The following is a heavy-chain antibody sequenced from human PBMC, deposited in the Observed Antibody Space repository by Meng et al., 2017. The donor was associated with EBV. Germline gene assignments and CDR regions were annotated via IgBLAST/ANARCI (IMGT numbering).Heavy chain of an antibody. CDR1: GYTFTSYG. V-gene: IGHV1-18*01. J-gene: IGHJ4*02. CDR3: ARDGRLYDTPSPFDY. Sequence: QVLRLQYGAEVKKPGASVKVSCKASGYTFTSYGISWVRQAPGQGLEWMGWISAYNGNTNYAQKLQGRVTMTTDTSTSTAYMELRSLRSDDTAVYYCARDGRLYDTPSPFDYWGQGTLVTVSS. D-gene: IGHD3-22*01. CDR2: ISAYNGNT.